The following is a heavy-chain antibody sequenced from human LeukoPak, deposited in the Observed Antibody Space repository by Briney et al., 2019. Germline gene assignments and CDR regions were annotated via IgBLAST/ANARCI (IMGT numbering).Heavy chain of an antibody. D-gene: IGHD2-2*01. CDR1: GYIFTTYD. CDR3: ARAWDCSSTTCYVYFDY. J-gene: IGHJ4*02. CDR2: ISAYIGNT. V-gene: IGHV1-18*01. Sequence: VASVKVSCKTSGYIFTTYDISWVRQAPGQGLEWMGWISAYIGNTNYAQKLQGRVTMTTDTSTNTAYMELRSLTSDDTAVYYCARAWDCSSTTCYVYFDYWGQGSLVTVSS.